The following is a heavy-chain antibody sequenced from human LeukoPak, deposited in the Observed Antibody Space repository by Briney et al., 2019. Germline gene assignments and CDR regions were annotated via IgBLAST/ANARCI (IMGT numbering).Heavy chain of an antibody. J-gene: IGHJ4*02. V-gene: IGHV1-18*01. CDR3: ARVTVESGSYDY. Sequence: GASVKVSCKASGYTFTSYGISWVRQAPGQGLEWMGWISTYNGHTNYARKVQGRVTMTTDTSTSTAYMELRSLRSDDTAVYFCARVTVESGSYDYWGQGTLVTVSS. CDR2: ISTYNGHT. D-gene: IGHD1-26*01. CDR1: GYTFTSYG.